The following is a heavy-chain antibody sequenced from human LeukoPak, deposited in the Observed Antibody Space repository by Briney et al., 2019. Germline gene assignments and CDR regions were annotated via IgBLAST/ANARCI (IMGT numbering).Heavy chain of an antibody. CDR2: ISYDGGKQ. J-gene: IGHJ4*02. D-gene: IGHD5-24*01. CDR3: TRVGYIDEGVDY. Sequence: PGGSLRLSCAASGFTFSSYAMSWVRQAPGKGLEWVAVISYDGGKQYYADSVKGRFTISRDNSKSTLYLQMNSLRAEDTAIYYCTRVGYIDEGVDYWGQGTLVTVSS. V-gene: IGHV3-30*04. CDR1: GFTFSSYA.